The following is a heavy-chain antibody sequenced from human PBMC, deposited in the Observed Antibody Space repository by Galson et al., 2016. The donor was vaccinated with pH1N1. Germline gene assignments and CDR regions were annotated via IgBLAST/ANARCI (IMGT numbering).Heavy chain of an antibody. J-gene: IGHJ3*01. CDR1: GGIFNSFG. CDR2: IVAIFGTT. Sequence: SVKVSCKASGGIFNSFGISWVRQAPGQELEWMGGIVAIFGTTNYAQKFQGRVTITADKSSSTAYMEVNRLTSQDTAVYYCARGYSYHNNDGFDLWGQGTMVTVSA. V-gene: IGHV1-69*06. D-gene: IGHD5-18*01. CDR3: ARGYSYHNNDGFDL.